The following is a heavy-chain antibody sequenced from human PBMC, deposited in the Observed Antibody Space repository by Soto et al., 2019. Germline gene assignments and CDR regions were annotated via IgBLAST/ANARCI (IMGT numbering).Heavy chain of an antibody. CDR2: IGGSDGST. D-gene: IGHD6-6*01. V-gene: IGHV3-23*04. J-gene: IGHJ4*02. CDR3: AKEGSTSYAFFDS. Sequence: VQLVESGGGVVQPGGSLRLSCAASGLTFSNYGMHWVRQAPGKGLEWVSAIGGSDGSTHYADSVEGRLTISRDNSKNTLYLQINSLRAEDTAVYYCAKEGSTSYAFFDSWGQGTLVTVSS. CDR1: GLTFSNYG.